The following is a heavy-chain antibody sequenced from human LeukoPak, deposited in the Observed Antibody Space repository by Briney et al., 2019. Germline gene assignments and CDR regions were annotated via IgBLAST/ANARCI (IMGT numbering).Heavy chain of an antibody. D-gene: IGHD2-2*01. Sequence: SETLSLTCAVYGGSFSGYYWSWIRQPPGKGLEWIGEINHSGSTNYNPSLKSRVTISVDTSKNQFSLKLRSVTAADAAVYYCARTYCDSTTCYRFDYWGQGTLVTVSS. J-gene: IGHJ4*02. V-gene: IGHV4-34*01. CDR2: INHSGST. CDR3: ARTYCDSTTCYRFDY. CDR1: GGSFSGYY.